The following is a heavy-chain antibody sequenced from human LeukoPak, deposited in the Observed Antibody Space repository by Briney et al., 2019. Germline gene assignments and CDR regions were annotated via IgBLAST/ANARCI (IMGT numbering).Heavy chain of an antibody. J-gene: IGHJ4*02. D-gene: IGHD2-2*01. CDR3: ARDYRDVVVPAAVWFDY. CDR1: GFTFSSYS. Sequence: PGGSLRLSCAASGFTFSSYSMNWVRQAPGKGLEWVSSISSSSSYIYYADSVKGRFTISRDNAKNSLYLQMNSLGAEDTAVYYSARDYRDVVVPAAVWFDYWGQGTLVTVSS. CDR2: ISSSSSYI. V-gene: IGHV3-21*01.